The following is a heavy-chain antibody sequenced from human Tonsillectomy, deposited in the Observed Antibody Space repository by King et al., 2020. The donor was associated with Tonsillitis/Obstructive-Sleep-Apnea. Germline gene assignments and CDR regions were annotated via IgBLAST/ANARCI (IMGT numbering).Heavy chain of an antibody. V-gene: IGHV1-8*01. CDR1: GYTFTSYD. CDR2: MYPNSGNT. D-gene: IGHD1-26*01. J-gene: IGHJ6*03. Sequence: VQLVESGAEVKKPGASVKVSCKASGYTFTSYDINWVRQATGQGLEWMGWMYPNSGNTGYAQKFQGRVTMTRNTSISTAYMELSSLRSEDTAVYYCASGAYSGSYYYYYYYYMDVWGKGTTVTVSS. CDR3: ASGAYSGSYYYYYYYYMDV.